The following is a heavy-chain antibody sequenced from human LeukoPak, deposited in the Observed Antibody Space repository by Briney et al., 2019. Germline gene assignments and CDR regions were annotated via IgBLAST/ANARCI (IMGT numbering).Heavy chain of an antibody. Sequence: GGSLRLSCAASGFTFSNYDMHWVRQAPGKGLEWVAVIWYDGTNKYYADSVKGRFTISRDNSKNTLYLQMNSLRAEDTAVYYCARGVGGSYLFDYWGQGTLVTVSP. V-gene: IGHV3-33*01. CDR2: IWYDGTNK. CDR1: GFTFSNYD. D-gene: IGHD1-26*01. CDR3: ARGVGGSYLFDY. J-gene: IGHJ4*02.